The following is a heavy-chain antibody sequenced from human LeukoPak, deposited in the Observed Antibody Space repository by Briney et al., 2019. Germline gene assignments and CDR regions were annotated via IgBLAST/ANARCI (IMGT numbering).Heavy chain of an antibody. Sequence: SETLSLTCTVSGGSISSSSYYWGWIRQPPGKGLEWIGSIYYSGSTYYNPSLKSRVTISVDTSKNQFSLKLSSVTAADTAVYYCASWMGDWFDLWGQGTLVTVSS. CDR1: GGSISSSSYY. D-gene: IGHD1-26*01. CDR3: ASWMGDWFDL. V-gene: IGHV4-39*01. CDR2: IYYSGST. J-gene: IGHJ5*02.